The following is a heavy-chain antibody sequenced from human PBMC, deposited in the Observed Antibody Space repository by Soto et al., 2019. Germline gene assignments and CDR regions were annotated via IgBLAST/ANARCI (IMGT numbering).Heavy chain of an antibody. CDR1: GGSISSGGYA. CDR3: ARADDGYCTNGVCYIDAFDI. D-gene: IGHD2-8*01. CDR2: IYHSGST. J-gene: IGHJ3*02. Sequence: HLQLQESGSGLVKPSQTLSLTCAVSGGSISSGGYAWSWIRQPPGKGLEWIEYIYHSGSTYYNPALNSRVTISVDRYKNQFSLKLRSVTAADTAVYYCARADDGYCTNGVCYIDAFDIWGPETMVTVSS. V-gene: IGHV4-30-2*01.